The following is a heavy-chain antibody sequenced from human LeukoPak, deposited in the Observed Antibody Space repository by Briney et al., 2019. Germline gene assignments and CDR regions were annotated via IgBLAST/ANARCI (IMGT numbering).Heavy chain of an antibody. V-gene: IGHV5-10-1*01. CDR1: GYSFSSYW. D-gene: IGHD3-10*01. CDR2: IDPSDSYT. Sequence: GESLRISCKGSGYSFSSYWINWVRQMPGKGLEWMGRIDPSDSYTNYNPSFQGHVTISADRSISTAYLQWSSLMASDTAMYYCARHTISDYWGQGTQVTVSS. CDR3: ARHTISDY. J-gene: IGHJ4*02.